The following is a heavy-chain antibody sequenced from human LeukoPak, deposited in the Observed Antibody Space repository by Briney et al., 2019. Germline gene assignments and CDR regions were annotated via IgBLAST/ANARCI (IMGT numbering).Heavy chain of an antibody. V-gene: IGHV1-18*01. D-gene: IGHD4-17*01. CDR2: ISAYNGNT. CDR3: ARGAGYGDFDY. CDR1: GYTFTSYG. J-gene: IGHJ4*02. Sequence: ASVKVSCKASGYTFTSYGISWVRQAPGQGLEWMGWISAYNGNTNYAQKLQGRVTMTTDTSTSTAHMELRSLRSEDTAVYYCARGAGYGDFDYWGQGTLVTVSS.